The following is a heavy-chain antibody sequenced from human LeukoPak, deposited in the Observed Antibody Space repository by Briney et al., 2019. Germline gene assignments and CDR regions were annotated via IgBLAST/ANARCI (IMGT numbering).Heavy chain of an antibody. CDR3: AIYSDTYYFDH. V-gene: IGHV5-51*01. CDR2: IYPGDSDT. CDR1: GYSFTSSW. J-gene: IGHJ4*02. Sequence: GESLKISCKGSGYSFTSSWIGWVRQMPGKGLEWMGVIYPGDSDTRYSPSFQGQVTISADKSISTAYLQWSSLKASDTAMYYCAIYSDTYYFDHWGQGTLVTVSS. D-gene: IGHD1-26*01.